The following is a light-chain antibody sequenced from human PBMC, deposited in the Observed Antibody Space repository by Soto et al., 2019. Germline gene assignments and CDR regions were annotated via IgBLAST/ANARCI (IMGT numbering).Light chain of an antibody. CDR2: AAS. V-gene: IGKV1-17*03. J-gene: IGKJ2*01. CDR1: RGITNY. CDR3: LQHNTDPHT. Sequence: DTQMTQSPSAMSASVGDRVTITCRASRGITNYVAWFQQKPGQGPKRLIYAASSLHRGVPSRFNGSCSGTEFTLTISSQQPEDFATYFCLQHNTDPHTFGQGTKLEIK.